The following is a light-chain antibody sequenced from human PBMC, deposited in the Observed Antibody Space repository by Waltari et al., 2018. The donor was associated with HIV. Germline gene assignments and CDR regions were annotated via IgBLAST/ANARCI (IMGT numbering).Light chain of an antibody. V-gene: IGKV3-15*01. J-gene: IGKJ1*01. CDR3: QQYNNWPQT. CDR1: QSVSSN. CDR2: GAS. Sequence: VMTQSPATLSVSPGERATLSCRASQSVSSNLAWYRQKPGQAPRLLIYGASTRATGIPARFSGSGYGTEFTLTISSLQSEDFTIYYCQQYNNWPQTFGQGTKVEIK.